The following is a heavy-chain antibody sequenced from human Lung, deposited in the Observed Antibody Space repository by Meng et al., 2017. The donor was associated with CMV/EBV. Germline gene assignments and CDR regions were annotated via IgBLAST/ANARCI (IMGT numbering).Heavy chain of an antibody. Sequence: QGARKESGPGLVKPPGTLCLTCAASGGSISSSNWWSWVRQPPGKGLEWIGEIYHSGSTNYNPSLKSRVTISVDKSKNQFSLKLSSVTAADTAVYYCASFPPPGKQWLVTDYWGQGTLVTVSS. CDR3: ASFPPPGKQWLVTDY. D-gene: IGHD6-19*01. CDR1: GGSISSSNW. V-gene: IGHV4-4*03. J-gene: IGHJ4*02. CDR2: IYHSGST.